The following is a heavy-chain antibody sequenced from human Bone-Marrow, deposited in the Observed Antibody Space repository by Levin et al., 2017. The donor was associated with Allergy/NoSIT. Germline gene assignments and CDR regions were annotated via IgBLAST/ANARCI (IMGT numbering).Heavy chain of an antibody. CDR2: IARDGSVK. D-gene: IGHD1-26*01. CDR1: GFIFSSYE. J-gene: IGHJ4*02. Sequence: PGGSLRLSCAASGFIFSSYEMNWVHQAPGKGLEWVSYIARDGSVKDYADSVEGRFTISRDNARNSLYLQMDSLRAEDTAVYYCTREHTTSGFDYWGQGTLVTVSS. CDR3: TREHTTSGFDY. V-gene: IGHV3-48*03.